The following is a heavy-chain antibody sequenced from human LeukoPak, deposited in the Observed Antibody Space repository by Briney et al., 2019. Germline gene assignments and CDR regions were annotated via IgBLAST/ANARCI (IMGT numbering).Heavy chain of an antibody. D-gene: IGHD3-3*01. V-gene: IGHV1-24*01. CDR1: GYTLTELS. CDR2: FDPEDGET. J-gene: IGHJ1*01. CDR3: ASVLRFLEWSFLQH. Sequence: ASVKVSCKVSGYTLTELSMHWVRQAPGKGLEGMGGFDPEDGETIYAQKFQGRVTMTEDTSTDTPYMELSSLRSEDTAVYYCASVLRFLEWSFLQHWGQGTLVTVSS.